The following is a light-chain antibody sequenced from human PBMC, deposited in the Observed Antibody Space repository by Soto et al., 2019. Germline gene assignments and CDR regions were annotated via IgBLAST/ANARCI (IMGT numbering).Light chain of an antibody. CDR2: RAS. Sequence: DIPMTQSPSTLSASVGDRVTITCRASQSISNWLAWYQQKPGKAPNLLIYRASSLESGVPSRFSGSGSGTEFTLTVSSLQPDDLATYYCQQYDRYPYTFGQGTKLEIK. CDR3: QQYDRYPYT. CDR1: QSISNW. V-gene: IGKV1-5*03. J-gene: IGKJ2*01.